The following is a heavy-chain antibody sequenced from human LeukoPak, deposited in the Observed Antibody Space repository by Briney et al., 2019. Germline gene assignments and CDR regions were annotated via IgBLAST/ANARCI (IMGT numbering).Heavy chain of an antibody. V-gene: IGHV1-8*01. CDR1: GYTFTSYD. CDR3: ARVLTPDAFDI. Sequence: ASVKVSCKASGYTFTSYDINWVRQATGQGLEWMGWMNPNSGNTGYAQKFQGRVTITADKSTSTAYMELSSLRSEDTAVYYCARVLTPDAFDIWGQGTMVTVSS. J-gene: IGHJ3*02. CDR2: MNPNSGNT.